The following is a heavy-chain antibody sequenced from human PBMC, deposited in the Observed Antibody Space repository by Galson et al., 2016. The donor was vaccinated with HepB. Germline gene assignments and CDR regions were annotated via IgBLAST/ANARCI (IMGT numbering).Heavy chain of an antibody. Sequence: SVKVSCKVSGYTLIEVSIHWVRQAPGRGLEWMGGVDPEDGETIYAQNFHDRVSLTEDTSTDTAYMELSSLRSEDTAVYYCATGHARGTKDSSGYYWLTTHLLAASGAFDIWGQGTMVTVSS. CDR1: GYTLIEVS. CDR3: ATGHARGTKDSSGYYWLTTHLLAASGAFDI. CDR2: VDPEDGET. D-gene: IGHD3-22*01. J-gene: IGHJ3*02. V-gene: IGHV1-24*01.